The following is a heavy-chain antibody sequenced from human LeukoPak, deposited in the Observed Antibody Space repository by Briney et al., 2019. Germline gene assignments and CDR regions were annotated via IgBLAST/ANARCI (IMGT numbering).Heavy chain of an antibody. CDR1: GITFSGYG. CDR3: ARWGSGTYNAYDHYGMDV. CDR2: IYYDGNNK. V-gene: IGHV3-33*01. D-gene: IGHD3-10*01. J-gene: IGHJ6*02. Sequence: PGGSLRLSCAASGITFSGYGMHWVRQAPGKGLEWVAVIYYDGNNKYYADSVKGRFTISRDNPKNTLYLQMNSLRAEDTAVYYCARWGSGTYNAYDHYGMDVWGQGTTVTVSS.